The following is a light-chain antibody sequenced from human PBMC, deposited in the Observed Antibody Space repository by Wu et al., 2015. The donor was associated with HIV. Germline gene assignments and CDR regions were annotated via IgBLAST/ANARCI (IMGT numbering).Light chain of an antibody. CDR2: SAS. J-gene: IGKJ1*01. V-gene: IGKV3-15*01. CDR1: QSVGRD. CDR3: QQYNSWWT. Sequence: LSCRASQSVGRDLACITKTCRAPRLLIYSASTRVTDIPARFSGSGSGTVFTLTISSLQSEDFAIYYCQQYNSWWTFGQGTSVDIK.